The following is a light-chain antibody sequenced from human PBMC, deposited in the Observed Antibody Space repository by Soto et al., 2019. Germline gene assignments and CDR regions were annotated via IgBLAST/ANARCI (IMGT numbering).Light chain of an antibody. V-gene: IGLV2-14*03. Sequence: QSALPQPASVSGSPGQSITLSCTGTSSDVGGYNSVSWYQHHPGKAPQLILYDVGDRPSGVSYRFSGSKSGNTASRTISGLQAVDEADYYCSSYTSSSTNVFGTGTKHTAL. CDR1: SSDVGGYNS. CDR3: SSYTSSSTNV. CDR2: DVG. J-gene: IGLJ1*01.